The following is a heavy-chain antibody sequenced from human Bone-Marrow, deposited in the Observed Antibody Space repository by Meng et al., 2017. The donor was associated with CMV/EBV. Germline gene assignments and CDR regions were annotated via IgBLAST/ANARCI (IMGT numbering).Heavy chain of an antibody. D-gene: IGHD2-2*02. V-gene: IGHV4-34*01. CDR2: INHSGST. Sequence: SQTLSLTCAVYGGSFSGYYWSWIRQPLGKGLEWIGEINHSGSTNYNPSLKSRVTISVDTSKNQFSLKLSSVTAADTAVYYCARGLRYCSSTSCYRPYYYYYYGMDVWGQGTTVTVSS. CDR1: GGSFSGYY. J-gene: IGHJ6*02. CDR3: ARGLRYCSSTSCYRPYYYYYYGMDV.